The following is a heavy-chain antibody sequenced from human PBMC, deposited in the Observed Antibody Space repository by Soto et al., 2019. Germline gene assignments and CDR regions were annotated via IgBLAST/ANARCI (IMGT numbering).Heavy chain of an antibody. CDR3: AKSPRVMSTSFVS. J-gene: IGHJ4*02. CDR1: EITSSTSV. V-gene: IGHV3-23*01. CDR2: ISGSSGTT. D-gene: IGHD3-16*01. Sequence: PGRRLRLPCVAPEITSSTSVVGWVGQAQGRGWEGVSSISGSSGTTYYADSVKGRFTISRDNSKNTLFLQMNSLRAEAAAIYHCAKSPRVMSTSFVSWGQGSLVPVSS.